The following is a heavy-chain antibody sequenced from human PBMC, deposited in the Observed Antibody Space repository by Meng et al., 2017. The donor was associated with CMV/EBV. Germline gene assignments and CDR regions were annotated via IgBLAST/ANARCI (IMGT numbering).Heavy chain of an antibody. D-gene: IGHD3-22*01. J-gene: IGHJ1*01. Sequence: GESLKISCETSGFIFSSYAMGWVRQAPGQGLEWVAFISGNGSPAYSADSVKGRFTISRDNSKSTLYLEINNLRADDTGVYYCAKVGCTTMIIVGKRGYWEYWGRGTVVTVSS. CDR1: GFIFSSYA. V-gene: IGHV3-23*01. CDR2: ISGNGSPA. CDR3: AKVGCTTMIIVGKRGYWEY.